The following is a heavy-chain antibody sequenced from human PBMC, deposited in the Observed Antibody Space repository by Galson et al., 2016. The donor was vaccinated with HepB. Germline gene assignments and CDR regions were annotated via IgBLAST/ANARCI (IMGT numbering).Heavy chain of an antibody. CDR2: ISAYNGNT. CDR3: ARDRTHTGSFVGY. J-gene: IGHJ4*02. V-gene: IGHV1-18*01. Sequence: SVKVSCKASDYTSTTYGISWVRQAPGQGLEWMGWISAYNGNTYHAQKFQGRLTMTTDPSTSTAYMDLRSLRSDDTAVYYCARDRTHTGSFVGYRGQGTLVTVSS. CDR1: DYTSTTYG. D-gene: IGHD1-26*01.